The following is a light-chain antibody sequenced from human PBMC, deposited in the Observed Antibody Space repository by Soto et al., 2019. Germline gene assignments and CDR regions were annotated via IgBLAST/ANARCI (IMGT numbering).Light chain of an antibody. Sequence: QSALTQPASVSGSPGQSITISCTGTSNDVGGYNYVSWYQQHPGKAPQLIIYEVSNRPSGVSHRVSGSKSGDTASLTISGLQAEDGADYYCSSYTAFSTWVFGGGTQLTVL. V-gene: IGLV2-14*01. J-gene: IGLJ3*02. CDR1: SNDVGGYNY. CDR2: EVS. CDR3: SSYTAFSTWV.